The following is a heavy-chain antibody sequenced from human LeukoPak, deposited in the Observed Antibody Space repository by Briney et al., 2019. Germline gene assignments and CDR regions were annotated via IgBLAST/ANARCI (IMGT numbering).Heavy chain of an antibody. D-gene: IGHD3-22*01. V-gene: IGHV3-21*01. J-gene: IGHJ1*01. CDR2: ISSSSSYI. CDR1: GFTFSSYS. Sequence: PGGSLRLSYAASGFTFSSYSMNWVRQAPGKGLEWVSSISSSSSYIYYADSVKGRFTISRDNAKNSLYLQMNSLRAEDTAVYYCARGCYYDSSGYSLDQHWGQGTLVTVSS. CDR3: ARGCYYDSSGYSLDQH.